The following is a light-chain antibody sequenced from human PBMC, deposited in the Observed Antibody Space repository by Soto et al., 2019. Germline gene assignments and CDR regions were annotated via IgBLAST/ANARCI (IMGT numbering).Light chain of an antibody. J-gene: IGLJ1*01. V-gene: IGLV2-14*01. CDR3: SSYTSSNTPYV. CDR2: DVS. CDR1: SSDIGAYNY. Sequence: QSALTQSASVSGSPGQSITISCTGTSSDIGAYNYVSWYQQHPGKAPKVMIHDVSNRPSGVSSRFSGSKSGNTASLTISGLQAEDEADYYCSSYTSSNTPYVFGTGTQLTVL.